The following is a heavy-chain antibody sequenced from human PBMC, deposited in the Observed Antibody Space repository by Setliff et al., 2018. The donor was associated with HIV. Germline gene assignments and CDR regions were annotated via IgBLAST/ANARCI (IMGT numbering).Heavy chain of an antibody. V-gene: IGHV5-51*01. CDR1: GYSFSNYW. CDR3: TLSIGGYCKDGNCHIGFDY. J-gene: IGHJ4*02. CDR2: IYPGDSDT. D-gene: IGHD2-15*01. Sequence: PGESLKISCKGFGYSFSNYWIGWVRQMPGKGLEWMGIIYPGDSDTRYSPSFQGQVTISADKSIRAAYLQWRSLKASDTATYYCTLSIGGYCKDGNCHIGFDYWGQGSLVTVSS.